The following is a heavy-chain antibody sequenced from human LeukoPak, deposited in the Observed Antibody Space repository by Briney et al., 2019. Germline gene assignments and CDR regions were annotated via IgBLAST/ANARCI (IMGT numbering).Heavy chain of an antibody. CDR3: ARDGVVGATSIYYFDF. D-gene: IGHD1-26*01. CDR2: ISSSSPYI. CDR1: GFTFSSYS. V-gene: IGHV3-21*01. Sequence: GGSLRLSCVVSGFTFSSYSMNWVRQAPVKGLEWVSSISSSSPYIYYADSVKGRFTISRDNAKNSLYLQINSLRVEDTAVYYCARDGVVGATSIYYFDFWGQGTLVTVSS. J-gene: IGHJ4*02.